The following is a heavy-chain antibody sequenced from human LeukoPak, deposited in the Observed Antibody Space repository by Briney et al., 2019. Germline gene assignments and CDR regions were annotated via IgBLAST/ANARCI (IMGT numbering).Heavy chain of an antibody. CDR2: INPKSGGT. J-gene: IGHJ1*01. CDR3: ARGTIGSYSSVHD. Sequence: ASVKVSCKASGYSFIGYYMHWVRQAPGQGLQWVGWINPKSGGTNSAQRFQGRVSMTTDTSSATAYMELSRLTSDDTAVYFCARGTIGSYSSVHDWGQGTLITVSP. D-gene: IGHD1-26*01. V-gene: IGHV1-2*02. CDR1: GYSFIGYY.